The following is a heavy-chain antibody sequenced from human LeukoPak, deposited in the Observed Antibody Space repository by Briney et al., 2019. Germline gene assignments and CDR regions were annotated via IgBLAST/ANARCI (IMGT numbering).Heavy chain of an antibody. CDR1: GFTFSNYW. J-gene: IGHJ4*02. Sequence: GGSLRLSCAGSGFTFSNYWMSWVRRAPGKGPEWVANIKQDGREKHYVDSVRGRFTISRDNAKSSLYLQMNSLRAEDTGLYYCTRDEAAATDWGQGTLVTVSS. CDR3: TRDEAAATD. CDR2: IKQDGREK. D-gene: IGHD6-13*01. V-gene: IGHV3-7*01.